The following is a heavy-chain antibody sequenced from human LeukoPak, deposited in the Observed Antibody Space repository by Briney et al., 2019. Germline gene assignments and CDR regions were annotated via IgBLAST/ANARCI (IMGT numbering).Heavy chain of an antibody. J-gene: IGHJ4*02. D-gene: IGHD6-6*01. CDR2: ITGSGGGT. CDR3: AKEVAAGRKGIDY. Sequence: GGSLRLSCAASVFTFSSYAMSWVCQAPGKGLEWVSGITGSGGGTYYADSVKGRFTISRDSSSSTLFLQMKSLRAEDTATYYCAKEVAAGRKGIDYWGQGILVTVSS. CDR1: VFTFSSYA. V-gene: IGHV3-23*01.